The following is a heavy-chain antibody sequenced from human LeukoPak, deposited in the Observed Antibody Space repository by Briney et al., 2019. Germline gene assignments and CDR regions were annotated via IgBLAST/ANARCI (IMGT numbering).Heavy chain of an antibody. D-gene: IGHD6-13*01. V-gene: IGHV3-30-3*01. CDR3: ARAASSSWTDAFDI. CDR1: GFTFSSYA. J-gene: IGHJ3*02. CDR2: ISYDGSNK. Sequence: HPGGSLRLSCAASGFTFSSYAMHWVRQAPGKGLEWVAVISYDGSNKYYADSVKGRFTISRDNSKNTLYLQMNSLRAEDTAVYYCARAASSSWTDAFDIWGQGTMVTVSS.